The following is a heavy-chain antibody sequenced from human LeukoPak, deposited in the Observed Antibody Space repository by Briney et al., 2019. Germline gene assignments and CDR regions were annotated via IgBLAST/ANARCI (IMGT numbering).Heavy chain of an antibody. Sequence: QPGGSLRLSCAASGFTFSSYGMHWVRQAPGKGLEWVAVISYDGSNKYYADSVKGRFTISRDNSKNTLYLQMNSLRAEDTAVYYCARDKGLELDYYGMDVWGQGTTVTVSS. CDR3: ARDKGLELDYYGMDV. CDR1: GFTFSSYG. V-gene: IGHV3-30*03. D-gene: IGHD1-7*01. CDR2: ISYDGSNK. J-gene: IGHJ6*02.